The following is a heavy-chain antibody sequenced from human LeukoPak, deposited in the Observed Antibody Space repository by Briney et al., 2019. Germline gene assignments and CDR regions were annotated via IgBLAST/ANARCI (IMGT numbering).Heavy chain of an antibody. D-gene: IGHD1-26*01. CDR2: FDDRNGAAST. CDR3: ARDDKWGFDY. Sequence: GMSLRLSCEVSGFHFSDYSMNWVRQAPGKGLEWISYFDDRNGAASTSYADSVKGRFIISRDAAKNSLFLQMNSLTAEDTAVYFRARDDKWGFDYRGQGTLVTVSS. V-gene: IGHV3-48*04. CDR1: GFHFSDYS. J-gene: IGHJ4*02.